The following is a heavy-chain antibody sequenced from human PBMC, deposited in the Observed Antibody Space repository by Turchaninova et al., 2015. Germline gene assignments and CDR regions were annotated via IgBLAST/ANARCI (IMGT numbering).Heavy chain of an antibody. V-gene: IGHV3-21*01. CDR3: ARDRTGTAFRDY. J-gene: IGHJ4*02. Sequence: EVQLVESGGGLVKPGGSLRLSCAASGFTFSSYSMNWVRQAPGKGLEWVSSISSSSSDIYYANSGKGRFTIPRDNAKNSRYRQMNSLRGEDTAVYYCARDRTGTAFRDYWGQGTLVTVSS. CDR2: ISSSSSDI. D-gene: IGHD1-7*01. CDR1: GFTFSSYS.